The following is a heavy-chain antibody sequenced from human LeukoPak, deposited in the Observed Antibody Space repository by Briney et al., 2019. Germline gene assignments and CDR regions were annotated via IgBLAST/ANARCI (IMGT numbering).Heavy chain of an antibody. CDR1: GFTFGSYG. Sequence: PGGSLRLSYAASGFTFGSYGLHWVRQAPGKGLEWVAFIRYDESNKYYADSVKGRFTMSRDSSKNTLYLQMNSLRAEDTAVYYCAKDRSIAAGDDAFDIWGQGTMVTVSS. J-gene: IGHJ3*02. V-gene: IGHV3-30*02. CDR3: AKDRSIAAGDDAFDI. D-gene: IGHD6-13*01. CDR2: IRYDESNK.